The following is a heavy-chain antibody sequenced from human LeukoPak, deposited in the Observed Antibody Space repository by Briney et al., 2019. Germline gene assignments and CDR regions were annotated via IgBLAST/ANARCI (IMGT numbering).Heavy chain of an antibody. Sequence: SETLSLTCTVSGGSISSSSYYWGWIRQPPGKGLEWIGSIYYSGSTYYNPSLKSRVTISVDTFKNQFSLKLSSVTAADTAVYYCARLSSVRYFDWLLFNYFDYWGQGTLVTVSS. CDR3: ARLSSVRYFDWLLFNYFDY. CDR1: GGSISSSSYY. CDR2: IYYSGST. V-gene: IGHV4-39*01. D-gene: IGHD3-9*01. J-gene: IGHJ4*02.